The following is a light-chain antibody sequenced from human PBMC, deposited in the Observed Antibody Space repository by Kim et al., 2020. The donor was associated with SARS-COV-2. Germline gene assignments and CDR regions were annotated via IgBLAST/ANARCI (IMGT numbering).Light chain of an antibody. J-gene: IGKJ1*01. CDR1: QSVRSN. CDR3: QQYNNWPPWT. Sequence: EIVMTQSPATLSVSPGERATLSCRASQSVRSNLAWYQQKPDQAPGLLIYGASTRATGIPARFSGSGSGTEFTLTISSLQSEDFAVYYCQQYNNWPPWTFGQGTKVDIK. CDR2: GAS. V-gene: IGKV3-15*01.